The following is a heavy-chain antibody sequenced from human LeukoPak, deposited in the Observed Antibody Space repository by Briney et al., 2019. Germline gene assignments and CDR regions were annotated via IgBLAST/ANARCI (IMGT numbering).Heavy chain of an antibody. J-gene: IGHJ4*02. D-gene: IGHD3-9*01. CDR3: AKDSLTDIDY. CDR1: GFPFSIYG. V-gene: IGHV3-30*02. CDR2: IRQDGNIK. Sequence: GGSLRLSCAASGFPFSIYGMYWVRQARGKGLEWVAFIRQDGNIKYYAGSVKGRFTISRDNSKNTLYLQLNSLRAEDTAVYYCAKDSLTDIDYWGQGTLVTVSS.